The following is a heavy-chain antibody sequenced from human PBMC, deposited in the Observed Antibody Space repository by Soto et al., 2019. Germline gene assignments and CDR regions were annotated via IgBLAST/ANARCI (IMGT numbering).Heavy chain of an antibody. Sequence: VQLLESGGGLVQPGGSLRLSCAASGFTFSSYAMSWVRQAPGKGLEWVSAISGSGGSTYYADSVKGRFTISRDNSKNTLYLQMNSLRAEDTAVYYCAKVPYGDYPRLYYFDYWGQGTLVTVSS. D-gene: IGHD4-17*01. J-gene: IGHJ4*02. CDR1: GFTFSSYA. CDR3: AKVPYGDYPRLYYFDY. CDR2: ISGSGGST. V-gene: IGHV3-23*01.